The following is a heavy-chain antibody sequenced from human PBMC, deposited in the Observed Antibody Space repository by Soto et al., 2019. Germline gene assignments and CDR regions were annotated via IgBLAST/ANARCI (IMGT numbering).Heavy chain of an antibody. CDR3: ARLKYGDYFDY. D-gene: IGHD4-17*01. Sequence: PSETLSLTCTVSGGSISSGDYYWSWVRQPPGKGLEWIGYIYYSGSTYYNPSLKSRVTISVDTSKNQFSLKLSSVTAADTAVYYCARLKYGDYFDYWGQGTLVTVSS. CDR1: GGSISSGDYY. V-gene: IGHV4-30-4*01. J-gene: IGHJ4*02. CDR2: IYYSGST.